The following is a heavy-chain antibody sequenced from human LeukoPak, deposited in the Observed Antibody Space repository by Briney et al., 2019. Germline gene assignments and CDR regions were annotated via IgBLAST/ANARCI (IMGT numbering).Heavy chain of an antibody. CDR2: ISSSGSTI. CDR3: ARGHYYHPGSYYFDY. J-gene: IGHJ4*02. D-gene: IGHD3-10*01. V-gene: IGHV3-11*01. CDR1: GFTFSDYY. Sequence: GGSLRLSCAASGFTFSDYYMSWIRQAPGKGLEWVSYISSSGSTIDYADSVRGRFTISRDNAKNSLFLQMNSLRPEDTAVYYCARGHYYHPGSYYFDYWGQGTLVTVSS.